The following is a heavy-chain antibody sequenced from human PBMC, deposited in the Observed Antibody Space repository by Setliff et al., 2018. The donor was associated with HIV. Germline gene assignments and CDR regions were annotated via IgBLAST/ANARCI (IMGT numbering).Heavy chain of an antibody. CDR2: INAGDDNT. CDR1: GYTFSTNA. CDR3: ARGSCSGCYLSDY. J-gene: IGHJ4*02. Sequence: ASVKVSCKAFGYTFSTNAIHWVRQAPGQRLEWMGYINAGDDNTRYSEKFQGRVTITRETSANTAYMELSSLRSEDTAVYYCARGSCSGCYLSDYWGLGTLVTVSS. D-gene: IGHD6-19*01. V-gene: IGHV1-3*01.